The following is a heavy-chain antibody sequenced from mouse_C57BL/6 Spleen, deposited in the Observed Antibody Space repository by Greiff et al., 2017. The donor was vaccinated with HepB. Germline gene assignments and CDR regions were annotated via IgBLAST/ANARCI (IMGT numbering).Heavy chain of an antibody. CDR2: ILPGSGST. CDR3: ASPYYGSSRYWYFDV. CDR1: GYTFTGYW. D-gene: IGHD1-1*01. J-gene: IGHJ1*03. V-gene: IGHV1-9*01. Sequence: QVQLQQSGAELMKPGASVKLSCKATGYTFTGYWIEWVKQRPGHGLEWIGEILPGSGSTNYNEKFKGKATFTADTSSNTAYMQPSSLTTEDSAIYYWASPYYGSSRYWYFDVWGTGTTVTVSS.